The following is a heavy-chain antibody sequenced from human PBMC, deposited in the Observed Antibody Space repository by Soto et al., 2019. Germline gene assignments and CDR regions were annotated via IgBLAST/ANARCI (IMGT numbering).Heavy chain of an antibody. J-gene: IGHJ4*02. CDR3: ARGRREQLVLVTFFDY. D-gene: IGHD6-6*01. CDR2: INHSGTT. V-gene: IGHV4-34*01. Sequence: TLSLTCAVYGWSFIVYYWSWIRQPPGKGLEWIGEINHSGTTNYNPSLKSRVTISVDTSKNQFSLKLSSVTAADTAVYYCARGRREQLVLVTFFDYWGQGTLVTVSS. CDR1: GWSFIVYY.